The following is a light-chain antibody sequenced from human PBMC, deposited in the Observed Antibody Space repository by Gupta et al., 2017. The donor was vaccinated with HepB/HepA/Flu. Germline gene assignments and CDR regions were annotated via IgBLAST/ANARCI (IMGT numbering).Light chain of an antibody. CDR2: GAS. J-gene: IGKJ4*01. CDR1: ESVSGSY. Sequence: DIVLTQSPATLSLSPGERATLSCRASESVSGSYLAWYQQKPGQAPRLLIYGASSRATGIPDRFSGSGSGTDFTLTISGLEPEDFAVYYCQQYGSSRGLTFGGGTTVDIK. CDR3: QQYGSSRGLT. V-gene: IGKV3-20*01.